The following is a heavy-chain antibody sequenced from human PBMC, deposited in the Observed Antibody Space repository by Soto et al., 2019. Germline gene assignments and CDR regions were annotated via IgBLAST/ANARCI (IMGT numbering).Heavy chain of an antibody. CDR1: GFTFSTFS. D-gene: IGHD6-6*01. J-gene: IGHJ3*02. V-gene: IGHV3-23*01. CDR2: IYGNAGAT. Sequence: GSLRLSCAGSGFTFSTFSMNWVRQAPGKGLEWVSSIYGNAGATFYADSVKGRFTISRDNSKNTLYLQMNSLKTEDTAVYYCTTGFTRLDAFDICGQGTLVTGS. CDR3: TTGFTRLDAFDI.